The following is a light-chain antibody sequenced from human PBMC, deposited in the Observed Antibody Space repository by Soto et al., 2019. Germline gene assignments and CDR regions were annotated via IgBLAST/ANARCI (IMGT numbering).Light chain of an antibody. CDR1: SSDIGTYNY. V-gene: IGLV2-14*01. CDR2: EVS. Sequence: QLVLTQPASVSGSPGQSITISCTGTSSDIGTYNYVSWYQQHPGKAPKLMIYEVSNRPSGVSNRFSGSKSGNTASLTISGLQAEDEADYYCSSYTTSSTLNVVFGGGTKLTVL. J-gene: IGLJ2*01. CDR3: SSYTTSSTLNVV.